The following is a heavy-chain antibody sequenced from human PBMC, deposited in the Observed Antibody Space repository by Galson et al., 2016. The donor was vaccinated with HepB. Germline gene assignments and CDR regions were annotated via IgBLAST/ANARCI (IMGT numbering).Heavy chain of an antibody. D-gene: IGHD5-12*01. CDR2: IYPGDSDT. CDR3: ARSSGYDFSAKNFDY. J-gene: IGHJ4*02. CDR1: GYRFTTYW. Sequence: QSGAEVKKPGESLKISCKGSGYRFTTYWVGWVRQMPGNALEWMGIIYPGDSDTRYSPSLQGQVTISVDKSINTAYLHWSSLKASDTAMYYCARSSGYDFSAKNFDYWGQGTLVTVSS. V-gene: IGHV5-51*01.